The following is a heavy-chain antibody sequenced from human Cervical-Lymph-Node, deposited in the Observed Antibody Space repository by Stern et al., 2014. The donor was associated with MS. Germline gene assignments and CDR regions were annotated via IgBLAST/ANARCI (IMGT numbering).Heavy chain of an antibody. CDR3: ARDYDFWSGYSAYYYGLDV. CDR2: IKQDGTEK. J-gene: IGHJ6*02. Sequence: EVQLVESGGGLVQPGGSLSVSCAASGFIFSRYWMSWVRQTPGKGLEWVAQIKQDGTEKHYVDSVKGRFTISRDNLKNSLYLQMHSLRAEDTAVYYCARDYDFWSGYSAYYYGLDVWGQGTTVTVS. V-gene: IGHV3-7*01. CDR1: GFIFSRYW. D-gene: IGHD3-3*01.